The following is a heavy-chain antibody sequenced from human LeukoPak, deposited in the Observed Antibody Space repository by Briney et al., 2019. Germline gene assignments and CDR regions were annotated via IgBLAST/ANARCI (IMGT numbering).Heavy chain of an antibody. D-gene: IGHD4-17*01. V-gene: IGHV5-51*01. CDR2: IYPDDSDT. CDR3: ARLVYGDSFDY. J-gene: IGHJ4*02. CDR1: GYSFTSYW. Sequence: GESLKISCKGSGYSFTSYWIGCVRLMPGKGLEWMGIIYPDDSDTRYSSSLQGQVTISADKSISTAYLQWSSLKASDTAMYYCARLVYGDSFDYWGQGTLVTVSS.